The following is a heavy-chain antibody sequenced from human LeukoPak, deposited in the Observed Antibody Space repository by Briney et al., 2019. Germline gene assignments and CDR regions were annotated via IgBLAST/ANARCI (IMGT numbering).Heavy chain of an antibody. CDR1: GVSISSSKYY. CDR2: IYSSGST. J-gene: IGHJ4*02. CDR3: ARNVIVGYTLDY. V-gene: IGHV4-39*01. Sequence: SETLSLTCTVSGVSISSSKYYWGWIRQPPGKGLEWIGSIYSSGSTYYNPSHKSRVTISIDTSKNQLSLKLSSVTAADTAVYYCARNVIVGYTLDYWAREPWSPSPQ. D-gene: IGHD1-26*01.